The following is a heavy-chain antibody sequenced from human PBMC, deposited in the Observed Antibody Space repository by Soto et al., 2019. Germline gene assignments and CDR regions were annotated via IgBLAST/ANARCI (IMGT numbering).Heavy chain of an antibody. Sequence: QVQLVESGGGVVQPGRSLRLSCAASGFTFSSYGMHWVRQAPGKGLEWVAVISYDGSNKYYADSVKGRFTISRDNSKNTLYLQMNSRRAEDTAVYYCAKDSAAGSHWGQGTLVTVSS. CDR1: GFTFSSYG. CDR2: ISYDGSNK. CDR3: AKDSAAGSH. V-gene: IGHV3-30*18. J-gene: IGHJ4*02. D-gene: IGHD6-13*01.